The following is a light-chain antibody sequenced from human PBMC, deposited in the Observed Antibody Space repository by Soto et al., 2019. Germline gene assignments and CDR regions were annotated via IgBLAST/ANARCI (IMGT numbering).Light chain of an antibody. CDR3: QQSYSIPWT. CDR1: QSISSY. Sequence: DIQMTQSPSSLSASVGDRVTITCRASQSISSYVNWYQQRPGKAPKVLLYGASSLQSGVPSRFSGTGYGTDFTLTVSNLQPEDFATYYCQQSYSIPWTFGQGTRVEIK. CDR2: GAS. J-gene: IGKJ1*01. V-gene: IGKV1-39*01.